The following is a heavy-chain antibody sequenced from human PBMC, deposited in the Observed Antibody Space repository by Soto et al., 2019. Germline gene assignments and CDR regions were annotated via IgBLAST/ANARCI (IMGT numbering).Heavy chain of an antibody. D-gene: IGHD3-16*01. CDR2: IWYDGSNK. CDR3: ARWGDAFDI. J-gene: IGHJ3*02. Sequence: QVQLVESGGGVVQPGRSLRLSCAASGFTFSSHGMHWVRQAPGKGLEWVAVIWYDGSNKYYADSVKGRFTISRDNSKNTLYLQMNSLRAEDTAVYYCARWGDAFDIWGQGTMVTVSS. V-gene: IGHV3-33*01. CDR1: GFTFSSHG.